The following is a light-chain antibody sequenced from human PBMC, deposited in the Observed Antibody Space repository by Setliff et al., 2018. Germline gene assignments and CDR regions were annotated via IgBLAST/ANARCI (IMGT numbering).Light chain of an antibody. J-gene: IGLJ1*01. CDR1: SCDVGGYNF. CDR3: SSYTSSSSDA. CDR2: EVT. Sequence: QSALTQPASVSGSPGQSITISCTGTSCDVGGYNFVSWYQQHPGKAPKVMIYEVTNRPSGVSNRFSGSKSGNTASLTISGLQAEDEADYYCSSYTSSSSDAFGTGTKGTVL. V-gene: IGLV2-14*01.